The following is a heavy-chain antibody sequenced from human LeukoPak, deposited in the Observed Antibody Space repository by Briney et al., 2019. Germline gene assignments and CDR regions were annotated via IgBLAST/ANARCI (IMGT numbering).Heavy chain of an antibody. V-gene: IGHV4-34*01. D-gene: IGHD4-23*01. J-gene: IGHJ6*03. CDR1: GGSFSGYY. Sequence: SETLSLTCAVYGGSFSGYYWSWIRQPPGKGLEWIGEISHSGSTNYNPSLKSRVTISVDTSKNQFSLKLSSVTAADTAVYYCARGGYGGMYYYYMDVWGKGTTVTVSS. CDR3: ARGGYGGMYYYYMDV. CDR2: ISHSGST.